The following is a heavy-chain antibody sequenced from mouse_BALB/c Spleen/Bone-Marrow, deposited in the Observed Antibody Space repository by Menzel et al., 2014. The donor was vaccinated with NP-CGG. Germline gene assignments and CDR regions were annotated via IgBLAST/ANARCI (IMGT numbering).Heavy chain of an antibody. CDR1: GYVFSTYW. CDR2: IYPGDGDT. J-gene: IGHJ2*01. V-gene: IGHV1-80*01. CDR3: ARGGISVDY. Sequence: VMLVESGAELVRPGSSVKISCESSGYVFSTYWINWVKQRPGQGLGWIGQIYPGDGDTDYNGKFKDKATLTADKSSNTAYMQLSSLTSEDSAVYFCARGGISVDYWGQGTTLTVSS.